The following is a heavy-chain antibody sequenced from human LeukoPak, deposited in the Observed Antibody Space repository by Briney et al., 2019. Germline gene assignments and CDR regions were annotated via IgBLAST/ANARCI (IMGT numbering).Heavy chain of an antibody. Sequence: GSSLRLSCAASGFILSNHWMTWVRQAPGKGPEWVANVNKDGSEKYYVDSVKGRFTISRDNAKNSLYLQMNSLRAEDTAVYYCARDLGDFWSGFYGMDVWGQGTTVTVSS. CDR3: ARDLGDFWSGFYGMDV. V-gene: IGHV3-7*03. CDR1: GFILSNHW. CDR2: VNKDGSEK. J-gene: IGHJ6*02. D-gene: IGHD3-3*01.